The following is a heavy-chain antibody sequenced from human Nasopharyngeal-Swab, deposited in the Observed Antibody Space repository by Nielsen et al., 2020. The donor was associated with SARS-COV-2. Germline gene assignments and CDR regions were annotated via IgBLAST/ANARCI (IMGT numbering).Heavy chain of an antibody. CDR2: IYYSGST. CDR1: GGSISSSSYY. CDR3: ARHSSGWYYFDY. J-gene: IGHJ4*02. D-gene: IGHD6-19*01. Sequence: SETLSLTCTVSGGSISSSSYYWGWIRQPPGKGLEWIGSIYYSGSTYYNPSLKSRVTISVDTSKNQFSLKLTSVTATDTAVYYCARHSSGWYYFDYWGQGSLVTVSS. V-gene: IGHV4-39*01.